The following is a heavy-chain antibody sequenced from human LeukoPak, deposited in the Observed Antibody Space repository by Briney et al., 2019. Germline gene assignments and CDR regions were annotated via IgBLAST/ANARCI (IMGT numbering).Heavy chain of an antibody. D-gene: IGHD5/OR15-5a*01. V-gene: IGHV3-7*01. CDR3: VRDKVSGPTLLDH. CDR1: GFTFSSYW. J-gene: IGHJ4*02. CDR2: IKKDGSEK. Sequence: GGSLRLSCAASGFTFSSYWMSWVRQAPGKGLEWVANIKKDGSEKYYVDSVKGRFTISRDNARNSVFLQMNSLRAEDTAVYHCVRDKVSGPTLLDHWGQGTLVTVSS.